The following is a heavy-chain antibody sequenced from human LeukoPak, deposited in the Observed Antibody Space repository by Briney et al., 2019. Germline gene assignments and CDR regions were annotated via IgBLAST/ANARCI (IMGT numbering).Heavy chain of an antibody. CDR2: IKPNSGVT. J-gene: IGHJ4*02. V-gene: IGHV1-2*02. D-gene: IGHD2-21*02. CDR3: ARPSYCGGGCYYYFDY. CDR1: GYTFSDYY. Sequence: ASVKVSCKASGYTFSDYYIHWLRQAPGQGLEWIGWIKPNSGVTNYARNFQGRITMTRDTSISTAFMELSSLRSDDTAVYYCARPSYCGGGCYYYFDYWGQGTLVTVSS.